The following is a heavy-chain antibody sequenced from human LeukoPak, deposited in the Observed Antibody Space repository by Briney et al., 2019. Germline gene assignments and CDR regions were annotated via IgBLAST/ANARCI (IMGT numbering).Heavy chain of an antibody. CDR3: ARGTGYSVFDM. D-gene: IGHD1-26*01. J-gene: IGHJ3*02. V-gene: IGHV3-74*01. CDR2: INSDGSIT. CDR1: GFTFSSYW. Sequence: PGGSLRLSCAASGFTFSSYWMHWVRQAPGKGLVWVSRINSDGSITSYADSVKGRFTISRYNAKNTLYLQMNSLRAEDTAVYYCARGTGYSVFDMWGQGTMVTVSS.